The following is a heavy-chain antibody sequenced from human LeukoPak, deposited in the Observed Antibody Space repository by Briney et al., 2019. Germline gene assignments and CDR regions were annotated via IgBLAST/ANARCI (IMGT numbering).Heavy chain of an antibody. J-gene: IGHJ5*02. D-gene: IGHD2-21*02. V-gene: IGHV3-74*01. CDR3: ARFYCGGDCTPWP. CDR2: INSDGSST. Sequence: GGALRLSCSASGFPFSSYWMHWVRQAPGKGLVWVSRINSDGSSTGYADSVKGRFTIPRDNAKSKLYLQMTSLRAENTAEYYCARFYCGGDCTPWPWGQGTLVTVSP. CDR1: GFPFSSYW.